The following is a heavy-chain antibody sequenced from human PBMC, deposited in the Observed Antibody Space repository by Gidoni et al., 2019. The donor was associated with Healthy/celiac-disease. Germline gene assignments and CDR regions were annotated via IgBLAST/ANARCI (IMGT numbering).Heavy chain of an antibody. D-gene: IGHD2-15*01. CDR2: ISGSGGST. Sequence: EVQLLESGGGLVQPGGSLRLSCAASGFTFSSYAMSWVSQAPGKGLEWVPAISGSGGSTYYADSVKGRFTISRDNSKNTLYLQMNSLRAEDTAVYYCAKSGSSCSGGSCYSNSGADFDYWGQGTLVTVSS. CDR1: GFTFSSYA. CDR3: AKSGSSCSGGSCYSNSGADFDY. V-gene: IGHV3-23*01. J-gene: IGHJ4*02.